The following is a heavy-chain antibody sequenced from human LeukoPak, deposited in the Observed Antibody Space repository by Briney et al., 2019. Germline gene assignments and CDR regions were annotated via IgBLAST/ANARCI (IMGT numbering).Heavy chain of an antibody. V-gene: IGHV1-2*02. CDR1: GYAFIGNY. Sequence: GASVKVSCKASGYAFIGNYIHWVRQAPGQGLEWMGWINPDSGTTKYAQNFQGRVTMTSDTSVSTAYMDLSSLTSDDTAVYYCARATTIFGVVIIFFDTWSQGTLVTVSS. J-gene: IGHJ4*02. CDR3: ARATTIFGVVIIFFDT. CDR2: INPDSGTT. D-gene: IGHD3-3*01.